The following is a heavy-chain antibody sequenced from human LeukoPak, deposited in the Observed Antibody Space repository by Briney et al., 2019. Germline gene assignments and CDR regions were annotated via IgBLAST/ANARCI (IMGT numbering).Heavy chain of an antibody. V-gene: IGHV1-69*05. CDR1: GGTFSSYA. CDR3: ARDNPVDSSGYTHYYYYMDV. Sequence: ASVNVSCKASGGTFSSYAISWVRPAPGQGLEWMGGIIPIFGTANYAQKFQGRVTITTDESTSTAYMELSSLRSEDTAVYYCARDNPVDSSGYTHYYYYMDVWGKGTTVTVSS. D-gene: IGHD3-22*01. J-gene: IGHJ6*03. CDR2: IIPIFGTA.